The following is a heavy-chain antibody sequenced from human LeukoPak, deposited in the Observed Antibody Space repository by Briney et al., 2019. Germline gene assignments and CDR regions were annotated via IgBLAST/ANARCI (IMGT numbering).Heavy chain of an antibody. J-gene: IGHJ4*02. D-gene: IGHD4-11*01. CDR1: GFTFSSYE. Sequence: GGSLRLSCAASGFTFSSYEMNWVRQAPGTGLEWVSYISSSGSTIYYADSVKGRFTISRDNAKNSLYLQMNSLRAEDTAVYYCARTTTVTTGYYWGQGTLVTVSS. CDR3: ARTTTVTTGYY. CDR2: ISSSGSTI. V-gene: IGHV3-48*03.